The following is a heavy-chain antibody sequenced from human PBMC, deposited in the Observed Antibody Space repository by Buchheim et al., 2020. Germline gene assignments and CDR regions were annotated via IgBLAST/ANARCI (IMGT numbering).Heavy chain of an antibody. CDR1: GFTFSSYS. V-gene: IGHV3-21*01. J-gene: IGHJ6*02. Sequence: EVQLVESGGGLVKPGGSLRLSCAASGFTFSSYSMNWVRQAPGKGLEWVSSISSSSSYIYYADSVKDRFTISRDNAKNSLYLQMNSLRAEDTAVYYCARDSYGDYVHYYYGMDVWGQGTT. CDR2: ISSSSSYI. CDR3: ARDSYGDYVHYYYGMDV. D-gene: IGHD4-17*01.